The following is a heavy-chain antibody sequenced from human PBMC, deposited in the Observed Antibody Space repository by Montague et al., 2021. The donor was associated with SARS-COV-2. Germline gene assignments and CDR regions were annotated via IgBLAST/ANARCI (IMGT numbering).Heavy chain of an antibody. CDR3: ARELQYNWFDP. J-gene: IGHJ5*02. D-gene: IGHD2-21*02. Sequence: SETLSLTCTVPGGWIASSYWSCIRQHSGKGPEWFGYIYFRGKTNYNPSLESRVTMSVDTSKNQFSLNLSSVTAADTAMYYCARELQYNWFDPWGQGTLVTVSS. V-gene: IGHV4-59*01. CDR1: GGWIASSY. CDR2: IYFRGKT.